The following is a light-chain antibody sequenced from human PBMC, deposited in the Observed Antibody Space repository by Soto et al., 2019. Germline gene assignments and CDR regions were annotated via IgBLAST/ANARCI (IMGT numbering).Light chain of an antibody. Sequence: QSALTQPASVSGSPGQSITISCTGTSSDVGGYNYVSWYQQHPGKAPKLIIYEVSNRPSGVSNRFSGSKSGNTASLTISGLQPEDEADYHCSSSTTSSTVVFGTGTKVTVL. CDR1: SSDVGGYNY. V-gene: IGLV2-14*01. CDR3: SSSTTSSTVV. J-gene: IGLJ1*01. CDR2: EVS.